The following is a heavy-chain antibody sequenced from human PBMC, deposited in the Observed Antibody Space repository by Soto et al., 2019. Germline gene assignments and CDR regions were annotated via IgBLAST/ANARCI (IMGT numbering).Heavy chain of an antibody. CDR3: AICFPVGVVAAAYYFDY. CDR2: ISGSGGST. J-gene: IGHJ4*02. V-gene: IGHV3-23*01. D-gene: IGHD2-15*01. Sequence: EVQLLESGGGLVQPGGSLRLSCAASGFTFSSYAMSWVRQAPGKGLEWVSAISGSGGSTYYVDSVKGRFTISRDNSKNRLYLQMNSLRAEDTGVYYCAICFPVGVVAAAYYFDYWGQGTLVTVSS. CDR1: GFTFSSYA.